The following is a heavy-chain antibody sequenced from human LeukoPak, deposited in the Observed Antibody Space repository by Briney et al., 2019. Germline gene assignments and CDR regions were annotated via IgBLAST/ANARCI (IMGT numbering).Heavy chain of an antibody. D-gene: IGHD3-3*01. CDR2: IKQDGSEK. Sequence: GGSLRLSCAASGFTFSTYLMSWVRQAPGKGLEWVANIKQDGSEKYYVGSVKGRFTISRDNAKNSLYLQMNSLRAEDTAVYYCAREGYDFWSGYSFYFDYWGQGTLVTVSS. CDR1: GFTFSTYL. J-gene: IGHJ4*02. CDR3: AREGYDFWSGYSFYFDY. V-gene: IGHV3-7*01.